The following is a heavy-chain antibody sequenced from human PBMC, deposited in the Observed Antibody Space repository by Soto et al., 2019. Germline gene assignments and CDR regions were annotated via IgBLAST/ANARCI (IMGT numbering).Heavy chain of an antibody. D-gene: IGHD6-6*01. V-gene: IGHV4-59*08. CDR2: IYYTGIT. J-gene: IGHJ6*03. CDR1: GGSINSYY. CDR3: ASTSSSWYYYYMDV. Sequence: PSETLSLTCTVSGGSINSYYWSWIRQSPGKGMEWIGFIYYTGITKYSPSLQSRVAISVDTSKKQFSLKLSSVTAADTAVYYCASTSSSWYYYYMDVWGKGTTVTVSS.